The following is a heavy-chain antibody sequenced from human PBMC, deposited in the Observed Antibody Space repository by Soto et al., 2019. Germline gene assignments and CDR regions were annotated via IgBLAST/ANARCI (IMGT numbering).Heavy chain of an antibody. CDR1: GDSLHSGAYY. D-gene: IGHD2-15*01. V-gene: IGHV4-61*03. CDR2: IYHTGST. Sequence: PSETLSLTCNVSGDSLHSGAYYWTWIRQSPGSGLEWIGHIYHTGSTNYNPSLRSRLTISLDTSKNHFSLTLRSVNAVDTGVYYCAQSWGGDGCSHWGQGTLVTVCS. CDR3: AQSWGGDGCSH. J-gene: IGHJ1*01.